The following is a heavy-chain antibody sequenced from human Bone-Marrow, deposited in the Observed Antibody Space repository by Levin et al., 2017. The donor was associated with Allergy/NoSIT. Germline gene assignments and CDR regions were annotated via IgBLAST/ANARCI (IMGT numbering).Heavy chain of an antibody. J-gene: IGHJ6*03. V-gene: IGHV3-30*18. Sequence: PGGSLRLSCAASGFTFSSFGMHWVRQAPGKGLEWVAVISYDGSNKLSSDSVKGRFTITRDNSKKTLFLQMNSLRAEDTGIYFCAKDSHYYYSYMEVWGKGTTVAVSS. CDR3: AKDSHYYYSYMEV. CDR2: ISYDGSNK. CDR1: GFTFSSFG.